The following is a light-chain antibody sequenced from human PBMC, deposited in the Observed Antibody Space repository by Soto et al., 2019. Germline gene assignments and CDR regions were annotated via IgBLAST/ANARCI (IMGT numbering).Light chain of an antibody. CDR1: SSDVGGYNH. Sequence: QSALTQPASAYGAHGQSVTISCTGTSSDVGGYNHVSWYQQHPGKAPKLIISEVSKRPSGVPDRFSGSKSGNTASLSVSGLQAEDEADYYCSSLAGTFYVFGTGTKVTVL. CDR2: EVS. V-gene: IGLV2-8*01. J-gene: IGLJ1*01. CDR3: SSLAGTFYV.